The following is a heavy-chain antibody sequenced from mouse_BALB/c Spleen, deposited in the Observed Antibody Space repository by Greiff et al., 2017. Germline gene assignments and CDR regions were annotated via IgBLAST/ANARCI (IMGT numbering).Heavy chain of an antibody. CDR1: GFSLTSYG. Sequence: VKLQESGPGLVAPSQSLSITCTVSGFSLTSYGVHWVRQPPGKGLEWLGVIWAGGSTNYNSALMSRLSISKDNSKSQVFLKMNSLQTDDTARYYCARDEGITTAFAYWGQGTLVTVSA. V-gene: IGHV2-9*02. J-gene: IGHJ3*01. CDR2: IWAGGST. CDR3: ARDEGITTAFAY. D-gene: IGHD2-4*01.